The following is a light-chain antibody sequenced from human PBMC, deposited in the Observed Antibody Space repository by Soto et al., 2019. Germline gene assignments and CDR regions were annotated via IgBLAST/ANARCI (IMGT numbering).Light chain of an antibody. V-gene: IGLV2-14*01. J-gene: IGLJ1*01. Sequence: QSVLTQPASVSGSPEQSITISCTGTSSDVGGYNYVSWYQQHPGKAPKLMIYEVSNRPSGVSNRFSGSKSGNTASLTISGLQAEDEADYYCGSYTSSSTYVFGTGTKVTVL. CDR2: EVS. CDR1: SSDVGGYNY. CDR3: GSYTSSSTYV.